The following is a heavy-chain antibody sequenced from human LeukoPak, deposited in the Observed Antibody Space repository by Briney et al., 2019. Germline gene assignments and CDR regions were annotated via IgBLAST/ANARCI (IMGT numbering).Heavy chain of an antibody. CDR2: IYYSGST. CDR3: ARVMATISWTFYYYYYMDV. V-gene: IGHV4-59*12. CDR1: GGSISSYY. Sequence: SETLSLTCTVSGGSISSYYWSWIRQPPGKGLEWIGYIYYSGSTNYNPSLKSRVTISVDTSKNQFSLKLSSVTAADTAVYYCARVMATISWTFYYYYYMDVWGKGTTVTVSS. J-gene: IGHJ6*03. D-gene: IGHD5-12*01.